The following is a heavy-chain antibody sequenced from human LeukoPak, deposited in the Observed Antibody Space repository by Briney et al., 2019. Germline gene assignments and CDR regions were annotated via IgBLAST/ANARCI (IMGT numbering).Heavy chain of an antibody. D-gene: IGHD3-22*01. CDR2: ISAYNGNT. J-gene: IGHJ4*02. Sequence: GASVKVSCKASGYTFTSYGISWVRQAPGQGLEWIGWISAYNGNTNYAQKLQGRVTMTTDTSTSTAYMELRSLRSDDTAVYYCAREDGPTYYYDSSGYLDYWGQGTLVTVSS. V-gene: IGHV1-18*01. CDR1: GYTFTSYG. CDR3: AREDGPTYYYDSSGYLDY.